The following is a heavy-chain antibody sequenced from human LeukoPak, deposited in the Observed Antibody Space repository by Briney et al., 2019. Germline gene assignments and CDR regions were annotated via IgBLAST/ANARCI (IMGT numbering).Heavy chain of an antibody. CDR3: ASNYDFWSGRPLYYYYGMDV. CDR1: GDSISSSSYY. V-gene: IGHV4-39*01. D-gene: IGHD3-3*01. CDR2: IYYSGST. Sequence: SETLSLTCTVSGDSISSSSYYWGWIRQPPGKGLEWIGSIYYSGSTYYNPSLKSRVTISVDTSKNQFSLKLSSVTAADTAVYYCASNYDFWSGRPLYYYYGMDVWGQGTTVTVSS. J-gene: IGHJ6*02.